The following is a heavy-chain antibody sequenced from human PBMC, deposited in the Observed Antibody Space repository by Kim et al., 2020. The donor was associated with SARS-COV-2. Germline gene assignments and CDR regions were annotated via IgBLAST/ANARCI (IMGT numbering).Heavy chain of an antibody. CDR3: ARDPNDDYYDSSGSYYYYGMDV. CDR2: INPSGGST. CDR1: GYTFTSYY. V-gene: IGHV1-46*01. J-gene: IGHJ6*02. D-gene: IGHD3-22*01. Sequence: ASVKVSCKASGYTFTSYYMHWVRQAPGQGLEWMGIINPSGGSTSYAQKFQGRVTMTRDTSTSTVYMELSSLRSEDTAVYYCARDPNDDYYDSSGSYYYYGMDVWGQGTTVTVSS.